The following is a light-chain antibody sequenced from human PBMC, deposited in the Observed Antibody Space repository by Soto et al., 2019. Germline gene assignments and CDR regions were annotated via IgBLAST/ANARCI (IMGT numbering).Light chain of an antibody. V-gene: IGKV1-39*01. CDR2: AAS. J-gene: IGKJ2*01. CDR3: QQSHSIPYT. Sequence: DIQMTQSPSSLSASLGDRVTITCRASQTISSYLNWYQQKPGKAPKLLIYAASSLQSGVPSRFSGSGSGTDFTLTISSLQPEDFATYYCQQSHSIPYTFGQGTKLEIK. CDR1: QTISSY.